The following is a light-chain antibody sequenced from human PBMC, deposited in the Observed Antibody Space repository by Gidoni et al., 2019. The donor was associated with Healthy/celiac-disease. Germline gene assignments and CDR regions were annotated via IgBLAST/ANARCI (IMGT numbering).Light chain of an antibody. V-gene: IGKV3-11*01. CDR2: DAS. Sequence: DIVLTQSPATLSLSPGERATLSCRASQSVSSYLAWYQQKPGQAPRLLIYDASNRATGIPARFSGRGSGTDFTLTISSLEPEDFAVYYCQQRSNWITFGQGTRLEIK. CDR3: QQRSNWIT. CDR1: QSVSSY. J-gene: IGKJ5*01.